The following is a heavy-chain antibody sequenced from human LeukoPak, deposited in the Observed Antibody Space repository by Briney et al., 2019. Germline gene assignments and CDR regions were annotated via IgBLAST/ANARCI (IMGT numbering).Heavy chain of an antibody. V-gene: IGHV3-23*01. CDR2: ISGSGGST. D-gene: IGHD3-22*01. J-gene: IGHJ6*02. CDR3: AKAVEVINRGYRVGMDV. Sequence: PGGSLRLSCAASGFTFSSYAMSWVRQAPGKGLEWVSAISGSGGSTYYADSVKGRFTISRDNSKNTLYLQMNSLRAEDTAVYYCAKAVEVINRGYRVGMDVWGQGTTVTVSS. CDR1: GFTFSSYA.